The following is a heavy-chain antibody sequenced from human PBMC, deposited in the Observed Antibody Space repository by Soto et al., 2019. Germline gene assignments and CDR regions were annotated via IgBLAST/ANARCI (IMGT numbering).Heavy chain of an antibody. CDR3: APRKFGSFNIAAFEI. Sequence: GGSLRLSCAASGFSFSTSEMNWVRQAPGKGLEWISYISKSSVTTHYADSVKGRFTISRDNANNSLFLEMNSPRVEDTALYYCAPRKFGSFNIAAFEIWGQGTMVTVSS. V-gene: IGHV3-48*03. CDR2: ISKSSVTT. D-gene: IGHD3-16*01. J-gene: IGHJ3*02. CDR1: GFSFSTSE.